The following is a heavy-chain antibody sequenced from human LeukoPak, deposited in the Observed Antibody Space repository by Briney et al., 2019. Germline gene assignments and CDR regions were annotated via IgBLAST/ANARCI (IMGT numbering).Heavy chain of an antibody. J-gene: IGHJ4*02. CDR1: GFTFSSYW. CDR2: IKQDGSEK. CDR3: ARDRPYYYDSSARGY. Sequence: GGSLRLSCAASGFTFSSYWMSWVRQAPGKGLEWVANIKQDGSEKYYVDSVKGRFTISRDSAKNSLYLQMNSLRAEDTAVYYCARDRPYYYDSSARGYWGQGTLVTVSS. V-gene: IGHV3-7*01. D-gene: IGHD3-22*01.